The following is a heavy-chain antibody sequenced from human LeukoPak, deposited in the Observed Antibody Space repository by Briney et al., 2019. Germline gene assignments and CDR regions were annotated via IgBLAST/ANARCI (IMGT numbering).Heavy chain of an antibody. CDR3: ATAPISDADY. D-gene: IGHD3-3*01. J-gene: IGHJ4*02. V-gene: IGHV3-74*01. Sequence: PGGSLRLSCAASGFTFSSYWMHWVRHAPGKGLVWVSRINSDGSSTSYADSVKGRFTISRDNAKNTLYLQMDSLRAEDTAVYYCATAPISDADYWGQGTLVTVSS. CDR1: GFTFSSYW. CDR2: INSDGSST.